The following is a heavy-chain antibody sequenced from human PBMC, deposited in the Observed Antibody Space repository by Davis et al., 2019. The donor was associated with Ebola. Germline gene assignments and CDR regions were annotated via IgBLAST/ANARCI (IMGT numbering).Heavy chain of an antibody. J-gene: IGHJ6*04. CDR2: ISGSGGTT. CDR3: ARDMRYCSSTSCYLVGYYYYGMDV. Sequence: GGSLRLSCADSVITFSSYAMTWVRQAPGKGLEWVSAISGSGGTTYYAGSVKGRFTVSRDNSKNTLYLQMNSLRAEDTAVYYCARDMRYCSSTSCYLVGYYYYGMDVWGKGTTVTVSS. CDR1: VITFSSYA. V-gene: IGHV3-23*01. D-gene: IGHD2-2*01.